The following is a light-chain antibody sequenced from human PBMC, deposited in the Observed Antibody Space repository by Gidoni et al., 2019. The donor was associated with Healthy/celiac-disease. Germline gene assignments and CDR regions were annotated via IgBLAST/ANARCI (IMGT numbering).Light chain of an antibody. CDR2: GAS. CDR3: QQYGSSPET. J-gene: IGKJ2*01. V-gene: IGKV3-20*01. CDR1: QSVSSSY. Sequence: ETVLTPSPGTLSLSPGERATLSCRASQSVSSSYLAWYQQKPGQAPRLLIYGASSRATGIPDRFSGSGSGTDFTLTISRLEPEDFAVYYCQQYGSSPETFGQGTKLEIK.